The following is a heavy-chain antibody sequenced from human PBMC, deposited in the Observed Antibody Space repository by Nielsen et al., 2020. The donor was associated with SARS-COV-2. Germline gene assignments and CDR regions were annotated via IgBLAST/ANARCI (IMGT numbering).Heavy chain of an antibody. J-gene: IGHJ6*03. CDR2: INHSGST. CDR1: GGSFSGYY. Sequence: SETLSLTCAVYGGSFSGYYWSWIRQPPGKGLEWIGEINHSGSTNYNPSLKSRVTISVDTSKNQFSLKLSSVTAADTAVYYCARVGIEYSSSPRYYYYMDVWGKGTTVTVSS. D-gene: IGHD6-6*01. V-gene: IGHV4-34*01. CDR3: ARVGIEYSSSPRYYYYMDV.